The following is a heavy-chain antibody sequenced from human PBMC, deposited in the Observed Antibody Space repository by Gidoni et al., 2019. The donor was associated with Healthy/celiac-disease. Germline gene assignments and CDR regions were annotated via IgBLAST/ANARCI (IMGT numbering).Heavy chain of an antibody. J-gene: IGHJ5*02. D-gene: IGHD3-22*01. CDR2: IYYSGST. V-gene: IGHV4-39*01. CDR3: ARRRKVVVITSATGWFDP. CDR1: GGLISSSSYY. Sequence: QLQLQAPAPGLANPSATLSPTCTVSGGLISSSSYYWGWFRQPPGKGLEWIGSIYYSGSTYYNPSLKSRVTISVDTSKNQFSLRLSSVAAADTAVYYCARRRKVVVITSATGWFDPWGQGTLVTVSS.